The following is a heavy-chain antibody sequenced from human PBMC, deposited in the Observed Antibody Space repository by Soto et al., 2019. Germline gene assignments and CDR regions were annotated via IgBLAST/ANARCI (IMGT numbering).Heavy chain of an antibody. Sequence: GESLKISCQGSGYSFPAYWIAWVRQMPGKGLEWMGIIYPGDSDTRYSPSFQGQVTISADKSISTAYLQWSSLKASDTAMYYCAILYSSGSYYNFDNWGQGTPVTVSS. D-gene: IGHD3-10*01. CDR1: GYSFPAYW. J-gene: IGHJ4*02. CDR2: IYPGDSDT. CDR3: AILYSSGSYYNFDN. V-gene: IGHV5-51*01.